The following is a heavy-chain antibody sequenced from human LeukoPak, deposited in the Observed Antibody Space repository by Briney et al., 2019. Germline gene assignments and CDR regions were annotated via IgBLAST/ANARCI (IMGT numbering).Heavy chain of an antibody. D-gene: IGHD6-13*01. Sequence: WASVKVSCKASGYTFTGYYMHWVRQAPGQGLEWMGWINPNSGATNYAQNFQGWVTMTRDTSISTAYMEVSRLRSDDTAVYYCALGGIAAAGPDNWFDPWGQGTLVTVSS. CDR3: ALGGIAAAGPDNWFDP. CDR1: GYTFTGYY. J-gene: IGHJ5*02. V-gene: IGHV1-2*04. CDR2: INPNSGAT.